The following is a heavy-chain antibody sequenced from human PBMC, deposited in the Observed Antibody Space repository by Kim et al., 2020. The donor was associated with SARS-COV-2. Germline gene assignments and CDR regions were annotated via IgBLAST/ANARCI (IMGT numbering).Heavy chain of an antibody. D-gene: IGHD1-26*01. Sequence: ADSGKVRFTISRDNAKNSLYLKMNRLRAEATALYYCAKDTSGSYYDAFDIWGQGTMVTVSS. J-gene: IGHJ3*02. V-gene: IGHV3-9*01. CDR3: AKDTSGSYYDAFDI.